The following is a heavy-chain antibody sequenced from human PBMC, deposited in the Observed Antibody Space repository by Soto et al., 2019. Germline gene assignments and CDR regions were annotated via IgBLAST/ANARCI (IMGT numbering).Heavy chain of an antibody. CDR3: AGQYGGNFDY. CDR1: GGSINNYY. V-gene: IGHV4-59*03. Sequence: QVQLQESGPGLVKPSETLSLTCTVSGGSINNYYWSWIRQPPGKGLEWIWYIYYSGSTNYNPSLKSRVTISVDTSKHQLSLKLSSVTAADTAVYYCAGQYGGNFDYWGQGTLVTVSS. J-gene: IGHJ4*02. CDR2: IYYSGST. D-gene: IGHD1-26*01.